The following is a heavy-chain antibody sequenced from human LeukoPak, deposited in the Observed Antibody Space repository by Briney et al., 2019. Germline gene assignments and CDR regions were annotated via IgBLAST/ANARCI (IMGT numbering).Heavy chain of an antibody. Sequence: SETLSLTCTVSGGSISSYYWSWIRQPPGKGQEWIGYIYYSGSTNYNPSLKSRVTISVDTSKNQFSLKLSSVTAADTAVYYCASITMIPGWFDPWGQGTLVTVSS. D-gene: IGHD3-22*01. CDR1: GGSISSYY. J-gene: IGHJ5*02. CDR3: ASITMIPGWFDP. V-gene: IGHV4-59*08. CDR2: IYYSGST.